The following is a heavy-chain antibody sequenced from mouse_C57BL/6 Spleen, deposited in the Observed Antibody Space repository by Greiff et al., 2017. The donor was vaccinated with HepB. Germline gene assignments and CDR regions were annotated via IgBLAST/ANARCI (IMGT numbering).Heavy chain of an antibody. Sequence: QVQLKQSGAELARPGASVKLSCKASGYTFTSYGISWVKQRTGQGLEWIGEIYPRSGNTYYNEKFKGKATLTADKSSSTAYMELRSLTSEDSAVYFCARGITTVVATGDWYFDVWGTGTTVTVSS. CDR3: ARGITTVVATGDWYFDV. J-gene: IGHJ1*03. CDR2: IYPRSGNT. V-gene: IGHV1-81*01. CDR1: GYTFTSYG. D-gene: IGHD1-1*01.